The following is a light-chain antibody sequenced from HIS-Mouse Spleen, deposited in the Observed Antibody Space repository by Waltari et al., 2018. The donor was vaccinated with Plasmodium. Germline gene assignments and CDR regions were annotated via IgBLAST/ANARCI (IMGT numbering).Light chain of an antibody. CDR1: QGISSY. Sequence: DIQLTQSPSFLSASVGDRVTITCRASQGISSYLAWYQQKPGKALKLLIYAASTLQSGGPSRFSGSGAGTEFTLTISSLQPEDFATYYCQQLNSYPYTFGQGTKLEIK. CDR2: AAS. J-gene: IGKJ2*01. V-gene: IGKV1-9*01. CDR3: QQLNSYPYT.